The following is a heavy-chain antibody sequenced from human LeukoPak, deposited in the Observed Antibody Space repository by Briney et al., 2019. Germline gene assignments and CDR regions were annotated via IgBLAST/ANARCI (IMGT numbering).Heavy chain of an antibody. CDR3: AREGYDILTGYYRAYYWFDP. J-gene: IGHJ5*02. V-gene: IGHV4-61*01. D-gene: IGHD3-9*01. CDR1: GGSVSSGSYY. CDR2: IYYSGST. Sequence: PSETLSLTCTVSGGSVSSGSYYWSWIRQPPGKGLEWIGYIYYSGSTNYNPSLKSRVTISVDTSKNQFSLKLSSVTAADTAVYYCAREGYDILTGYYRAYYWFDPWGQGTLVTVSS.